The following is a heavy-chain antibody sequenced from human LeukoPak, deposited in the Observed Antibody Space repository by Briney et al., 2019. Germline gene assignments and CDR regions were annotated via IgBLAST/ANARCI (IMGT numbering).Heavy chain of an antibody. D-gene: IGHD3-16*01. CDR2: LSGSGGGT. CDR1: GITLSNYG. J-gene: IGHJ4*02. CDR3: AKGSKLGGYYFDY. V-gene: IGHV3-23*01. Sequence: PGGSLRLSCAVSGITLSNYGMSWVRQAPGKGLEWVAGLSGSGGGTNYADSVKGRFTTSRDNSKNTLYLQMNSLRAEDTAVYYCAKGSKLGGYYFDYWGQGTLVTVSS.